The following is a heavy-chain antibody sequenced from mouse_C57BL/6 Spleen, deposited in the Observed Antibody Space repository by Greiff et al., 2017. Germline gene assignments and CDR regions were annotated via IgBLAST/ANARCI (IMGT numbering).Heavy chain of an antibody. CDR2: IHPNSGST. Sequence: QVQLQQSGAELVKPGASVKLSCKASGYTFTSYWMHWVKQRPGQGLEWIGMIHPNSGSTNYNEKFKSKATLTVDKSSSTAYMQLSSLTSEDSAVYYCARSVERAWFAYWGQGTLVTVSA. D-gene: IGHD1-1*02. J-gene: IGHJ3*01. V-gene: IGHV1-64*01. CDR1: GYTFTSYW. CDR3: ARSVERAWFAY.